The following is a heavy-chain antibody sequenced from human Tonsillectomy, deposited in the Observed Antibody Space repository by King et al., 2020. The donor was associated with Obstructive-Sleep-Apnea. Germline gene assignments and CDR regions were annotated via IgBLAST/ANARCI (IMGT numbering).Heavy chain of an antibody. CDR2: VSYDGTNK. D-gene: IGHD3-10*01. J-gene: IGHJ6*02. CDR3: ATYGSGNSYSSYDMDV. Sequence: VQLVESGGGVVPPGRSLRVSCAASGFTFSNYAMHWVRQAPGKGLEWVAVVSYDGTNKNYADSVKGRFTISRDNSKNTLYLQMNSLRAEDTAVYYCATYGSGNSYSSYDMDVWGQGTTVTVSS. CDR1: GFTFSNYA. V-gene: IGHV3-30*04.